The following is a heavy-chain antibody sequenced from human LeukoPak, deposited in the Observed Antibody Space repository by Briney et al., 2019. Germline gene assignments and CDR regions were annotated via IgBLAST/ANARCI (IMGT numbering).Heavy chain of an antibody. J-gene: IGHJ5*02. CDR3: ARKHYYDSSGYYSNWFDP. V-gene: IGHV4-31*03. CDR1: GGSISSGGYY. D-gene: IGHD3-22*01. CDR2: IYYSGST. Sequence: SETLSLTCTVSGGSISSGGYYWSWIRQHPGKGLEWIGYIYYSGSTYYNPSLKSRVAISVDTPKNQFSLKLSSVTAADTAVYYCARKHYYDSSGYYSNWFDPWGQGTLVTVSS.